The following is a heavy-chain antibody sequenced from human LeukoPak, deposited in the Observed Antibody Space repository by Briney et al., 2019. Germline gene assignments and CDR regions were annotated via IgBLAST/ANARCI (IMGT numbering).Heavy chain of an antibody. Sequence: GGSLRLSCAASGFNFSTYAMTWVRQVPGKGLEWVSSITGGGGTTDYAASVKGRFTISRDNSKNTLYLQMGSLRAEDMAVYYCTRLGASLPDAFDIWGQGTMVTVSS. J-gene: IGHJ3*02. D-gene: IGHD3-9*01. V-gene: IGHV3-23*01. CDR1: GFNFSTYA. CDR2: ITGGGGTT. CDR3: TRLGASLPDAFDI.